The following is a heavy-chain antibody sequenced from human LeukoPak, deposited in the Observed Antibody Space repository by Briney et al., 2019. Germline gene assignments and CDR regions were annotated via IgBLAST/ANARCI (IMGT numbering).Heavy chain of an antibody. V-gene: IGHV3-23*01. CDR3: ARVYCSGASCSPVHYMDV. Sequence: GGSLRLSCGASGFTFGSHAMSWVRQAPGKGLEWVSAISDSGSSIYYADSVKGRFTISRDNSKNALYLQMNSLRAEDTAVYYYARVYCSGASCSPVHYMDVWGKGTTVTVSS. CDR1: GFTFGSHA. J-gene: IGHJ6*03. CDR2: ISDSGSSI. D-gene: IGHD2-15*01.